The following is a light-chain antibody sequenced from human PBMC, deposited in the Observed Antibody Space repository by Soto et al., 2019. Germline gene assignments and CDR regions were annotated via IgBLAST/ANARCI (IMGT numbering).Light chain of an antibody. CDR2: EVS. V-gene: IGLV2-14*01. J-gene: IGLJ2*01. Sequence: QSALTQPASVSGSPGQSITISCTGTSSDVGSYNYVSWYQQNPGKAPKLLIYEVSNRPSGVSNRFSGSKSGNTASLTISGLQAEDEADYYCSSYTTTTTLNVIFGGGTK. CDR3: SSYTTTTTLNVI. CDR1: SSDVGSYNY.